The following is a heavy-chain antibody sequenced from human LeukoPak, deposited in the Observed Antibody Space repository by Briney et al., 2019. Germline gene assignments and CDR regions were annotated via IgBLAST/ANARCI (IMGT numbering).Heavy chain of an antibody. D-gene: IGHD6-13*01. J-gene: IGHJ4*02. CDR2: INYDGTSI. CDR3: ARGLSDSWFYFAS. V-gene: IGHV3-74*01. CDR1: GFTFSSNW. Sequence: PGGSLRLSCTASGFTFSSNWMHWVRQVPGKGPVWVSRINYDGTSISYAESVKGRFTISRDNAKNTLYLQMNSLRAEDTAVCHCARGLSDSWFYFASWGQGTLVTVSS.